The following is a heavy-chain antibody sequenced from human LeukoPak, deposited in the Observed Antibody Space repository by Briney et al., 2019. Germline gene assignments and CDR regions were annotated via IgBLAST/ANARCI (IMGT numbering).Heavy chain of an antibody. CDR1: GFTFSSYA. Sequence: PGGSLRLSCAAPGFTFSSYAMHWVRQAPGKGLEYVSAISSNGGSTYYANSVKGRFTISRDNSKNTLYLQMGSLRAEDMAVYYCARLIAAAYYFDYWGQGTLVTVSS. CDR2: ISSNGGST. V-gene: IGHV3-64*01. CDR3: ARLIAAAYYFDY. J-gene: IGHJ4*02. D-gene: IGHD6-13*01.